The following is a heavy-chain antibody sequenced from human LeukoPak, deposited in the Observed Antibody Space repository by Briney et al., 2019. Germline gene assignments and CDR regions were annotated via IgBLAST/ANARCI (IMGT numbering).Heavy chain of an antibody. J-gene: IGHJ4*02. CDR1: GGSISSGSYY. CDR3: ARQRVVVPAANALDY. V-gene: IGHV4-61*02. Sequence: SETLSLTCTVSGGSISSGSYYWSWIRQPAGKGLEWIGRIYTSGSTNYNPSLKSRVTISVDTSKNQFSLKLSPVTAADTAVYYCARQRVVVPAANALDYWGQGTLVTVSS. D-gene: IGHD2-2*01. CDR2: IYTSGST.